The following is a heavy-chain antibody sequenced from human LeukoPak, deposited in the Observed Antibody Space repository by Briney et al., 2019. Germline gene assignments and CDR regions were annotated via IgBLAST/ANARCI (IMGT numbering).Heavy chain of an antibody. J-gene: IGHJ4*02. CDR3: ATGDPFCSGDCYSPFDS. CDR1: GNTLTELS. CDR2: FEPEDGET. V-gene: IGHV1-24*01. D-gene: IGHD2-21*02. Sequence: ASVKVSCKVSGNTLTELSMHWVRQAPGKGLEWMGGFEPEDGETIYAQKFQGRVTMTEDTSADTVYVELSSLRSEDAAVYYCATGDPFCSGDCYSPFDSWGQGTLVTVSS.